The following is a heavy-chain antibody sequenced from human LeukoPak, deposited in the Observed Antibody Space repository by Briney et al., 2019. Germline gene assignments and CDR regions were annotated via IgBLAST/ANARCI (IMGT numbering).Heavy chain of an antibody. CDR2: ISGSGGTT. J-gene: IGHJ3*02. CDR1: GFTFSTYA. CDR3: AKDLVGTGAFDI. Sequence: GGSLRLSCTTSGFTFSTYAMSWVRQAPGKGLEWVSAISGSGGTTYYADADSVEGRFSISRDNSKNTLYLQINSLRAEDTAVYYCAKDLVGTGAFDIWGQGTMVTVSS. V-gene: IGHV3-23*01. D-gene: IGHD2-21*02.